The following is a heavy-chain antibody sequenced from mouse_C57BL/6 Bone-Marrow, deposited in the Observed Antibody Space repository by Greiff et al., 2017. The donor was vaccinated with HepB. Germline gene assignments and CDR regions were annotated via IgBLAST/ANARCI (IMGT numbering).Heavy chain of an antibody. CDR1: GYTFTSYW. Sequence: QVHVKQPGAELVKPGASVKMSCKASGYTFTSYWITWVKQRPGQGLEWIGDIYPGSGSTNYNEKFKSKATLTVDTSSSTAYMQLSSLTSEDSAVYYCATGYGSPYYAMDYWGQGTSVTVSS. D-gene: IGHD1-1*01. V-gene: IGHV1-55*01. CDR3: ATGYGSPYYAMDY. CDR2: IYPGSGST. J-gene: IGHJ4*01.